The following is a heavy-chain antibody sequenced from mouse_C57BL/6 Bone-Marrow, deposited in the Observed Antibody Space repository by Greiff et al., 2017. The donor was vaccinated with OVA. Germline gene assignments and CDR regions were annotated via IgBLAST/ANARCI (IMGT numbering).Heavy chain of an antibody. CDR3: ARESTTGVHYDFDY. D-gene: IGHD1-1*01. CDR2: IYPGSGST. V-gene: IGHV1-55*01. CDR1: GYTFTSYW. Sequence: QVQLQQPGAELVKPGASVKMSCKASGYTFTSYWITWVKQRPGQGLEWIGDIYPGSGSTNYNEKFKSKATLTVDTSSSTAYMQLSSLTSEASAVYYCARESTTGVHYDFDYWGQGTTLTVSS. J-gene: IGHJ2*01.